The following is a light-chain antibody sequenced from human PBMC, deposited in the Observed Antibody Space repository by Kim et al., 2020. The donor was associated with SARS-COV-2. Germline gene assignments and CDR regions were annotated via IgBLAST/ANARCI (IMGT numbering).Light chain of an antibody. J-gene: IGLJ3*02. V-gene: IGLV3-19*01. Sequence: GQTGRTKCQGDRLRSYVASWDHQKPGQAPVLVIYGKNNRPSGIPDRFSGSRSGNTASLTITGAQAEDEADYYCNSRDSSGNHLRVFGGGTQLTVL. CDR3: NSRDSSGNHLRV. CDR1: RLRSYV. CDR2: GKN.